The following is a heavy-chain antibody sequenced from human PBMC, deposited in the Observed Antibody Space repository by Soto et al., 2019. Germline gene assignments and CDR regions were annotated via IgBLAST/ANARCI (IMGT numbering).Heavy chain of an antibody. CDR3: ARDFPDKAPLSPMGV. D-gene: IGHD5-18*01. CDR1: GYTFTSYG. Sequence: ASVKVSCKASGYTFTSYGISWVRQAPGQGLEWMGWISAYNGNTNYAQKLQGRVTMTTDTSTSTAYMELRSLRSDDTAVYYCARDFPDKAPLSPMGVWGQGTTVTVSS. J-gene: IGHJ6*02. CDR2: ISAYNGNT. V-gene: IGHV1-18*01.